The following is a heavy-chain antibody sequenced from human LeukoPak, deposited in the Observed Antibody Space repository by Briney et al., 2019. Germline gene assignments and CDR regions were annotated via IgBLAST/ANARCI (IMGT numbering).Heavy chain of an antibody. Sequence: SETLSLTCTVSGYSISSSYYWSWIRQPAGKGLEWIGRIYTSGSTNYNPSLKSRVTMSVDTSKNQFSLKLSSVTAADTAVYYCARYGSGSYCLDYWGQGTLVTVSS. D-gene: IGHD3-10*01. CDR3: ARYGSGSYCLDY. CDR2: IYTSGST. J-gene: IGHJ4*02. V-gene: IGHV4-4*07. CDR1: GYSISSSYY.